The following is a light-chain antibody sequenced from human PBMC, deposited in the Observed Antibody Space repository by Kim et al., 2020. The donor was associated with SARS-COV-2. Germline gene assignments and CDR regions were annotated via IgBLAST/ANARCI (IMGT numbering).Light chain of an antibody. Sequence: EIVLTQSPATLSLSPGERAALSCRASQSVSSSYLAWYQQKPGQAPRLLIYGASSRATGIPDRFSGSGSGTDFTLTITRLEPDDFAVYYCQQYETSPLTFGGGTKLEIK. CDR2: GAS. V-gene: IGKV3-20*01. CDR3: QQYETSPLT. J-gene: IGKJ4*01. CDR1: QSVSSSY.